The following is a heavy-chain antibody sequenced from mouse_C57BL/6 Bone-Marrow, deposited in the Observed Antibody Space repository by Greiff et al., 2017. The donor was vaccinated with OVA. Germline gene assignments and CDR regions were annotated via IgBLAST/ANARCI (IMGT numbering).Heavy chain of an antibody. Sequence: EVQLVESGGGLVKPGGSLKLSCAASGFTFSSYAMSWVRQTPEKRLEWVATISDGGSYTYYPDNVKGRFTISRDNAKNNRYLQMSHLKSEDTAMYYCAILYCYAMDYWGQGTSVTVSS. CDR2: ISDGGSYT. CDR1: GFTFSSYA. CDR3: AILYCYAMDY. J-gene: IGHJ4*01. V-gene: IGHV5-4*01.